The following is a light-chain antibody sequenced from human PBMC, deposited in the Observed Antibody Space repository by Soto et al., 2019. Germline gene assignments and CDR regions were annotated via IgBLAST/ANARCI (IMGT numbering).Light chain of an antibody. CDR1: SGDIGDYNY. CDR3: CSYTRSGTLI. CDR2: DVS. Sequence: QSVLTQPASVSGSPGHSITISCVGTSGDIGDYNYVSWYQQHPGKVPKVIIYDVSNRPSGVSYRFSGTKSGNTASLTVSGLQAEDEADYYCCSYTRSGTLIFGTGTKVTV. J-gene: IGLJ1*01. V-gene: IGLV2-14*01.